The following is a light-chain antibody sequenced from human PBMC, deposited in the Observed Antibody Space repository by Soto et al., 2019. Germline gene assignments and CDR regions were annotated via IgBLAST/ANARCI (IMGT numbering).Light chain of an antibody. CDR3: QSYDSSLSGSYV. Sequence: QSVLTQPPSVSGAPGQRVTISCTGNSSNIGAGYDVHWYQRLPGTAPKVLIYGNNNRPSGVPDRFSGSKSGTSASLAITGLQAEGEADYYCQSYDSSLSGSYVFGTGTKLTVL. CDR2: GNN. CDR1: SSNIGAGYD. J-gene: IGLJ1*01. V-gene: IGLV1-40*01.